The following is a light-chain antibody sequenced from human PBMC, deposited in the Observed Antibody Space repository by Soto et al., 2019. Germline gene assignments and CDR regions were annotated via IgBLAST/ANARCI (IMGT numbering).Light chain of an antibody. V-gene: IGKV1-5*01. CDR1: QSISSS. J-gene: IGKJ1*01. CDR3: QQYNSYSSRT. Sequence: DIQMTQSPSTLSASVGDRVTITCRARQSISSSLAWDQQKPGKAPKLLSYEASSLESGVPSRFSGSGSGTEFTLTISSLQLDDCATYFCQQYNSYSSRTFGQGTKVEIK. CDR2: EAS.